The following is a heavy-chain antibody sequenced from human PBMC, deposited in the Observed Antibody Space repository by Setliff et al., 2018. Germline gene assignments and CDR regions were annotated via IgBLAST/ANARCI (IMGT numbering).Heavy chain of an antibody. V-gene: IGHV2-26*01. CDR3: ARFYYDYVWGSYRYAYFDY. CDR2: IFSNDEK. Sequence: SGPTLVNPTEPLTLTCTVSGFSLSNARMGVSWIRQPPGKALEWLAHIFSNDEKSYSTSLKSRLTISKDTSKSQVVLTMTNMDPVDTATYCCARFYYDYVWGSYRYAYFDYWGQGTLVTVSS. J-gene: IGHJ4*02. CDR1: GFSLSNARMG. D-gene: IGHD3-16*02.